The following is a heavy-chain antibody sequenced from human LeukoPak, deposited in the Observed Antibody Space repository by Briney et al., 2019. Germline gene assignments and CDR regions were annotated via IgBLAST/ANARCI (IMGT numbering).Heavy chain of an antibody. Sequence: SETLSLTCAVYGGSFSGYYWSWIRQPPGKGLEWIGEINHSGSTNYNPPLKSRVTISVDTSKNRFSLKLSSVTAADTAVYYCARGLRYDSSGYYHYYYYGMDVWGQGTTVTVSS. CDR3: ARGLRYDSSGYYHYYYYGMDV. CDR1: GGSFSGYY. D-gene: IGHD3-22*01. V-gene: IGHV4-34*01. J-gene: IGHJ6*02. CDR2: INHSGST.